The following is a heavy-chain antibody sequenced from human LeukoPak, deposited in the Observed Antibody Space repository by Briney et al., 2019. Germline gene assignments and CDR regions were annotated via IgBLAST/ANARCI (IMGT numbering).Heavy chain of an antibody. V-gene: IGHV3-66*02. CDR1: GFSVSRNY. Sequence: GGSLRLSCAASGFSVSRNYMTWVRQAPGKGVEWVSVIYSGGRTDYADSVKGRFTISRDSSKNTLYLQMNSLRAEDTAVYYCTRDVIRGTNLGYWGQGTLVTVSS. CDR2: IYSGGRT. D-gene: IGHD3-10*01. J-gene: IGHJ4*02. CDR3: TRDVIRGTNLGY.